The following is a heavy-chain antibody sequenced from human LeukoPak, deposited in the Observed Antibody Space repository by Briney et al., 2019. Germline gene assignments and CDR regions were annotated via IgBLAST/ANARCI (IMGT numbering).Heavy chain of an antibody. V-gene: IGHV4-59*01. D-gene: IGHD4/OR15-4a*01. CDR1: GGSISSYY. J-gene: IGHJ5*02. CDR2: IYYSGST. Sequence: SETLSLTCTVPGGSISSYYWSWIRQPPGKGLEWIGYIYYSGSTNYNPSLKSRVTISVDTSKNQFSLKLSSVTAADTAVYYCARGLTTQGNGNWFDPWGQGTLVTVSS. CDR3: ARGLTTQGNGNWFDP.